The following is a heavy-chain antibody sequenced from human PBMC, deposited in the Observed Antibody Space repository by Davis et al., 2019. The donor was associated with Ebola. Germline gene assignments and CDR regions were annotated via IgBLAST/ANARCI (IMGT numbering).Heavy chain of an antibody. Sequence: MPSETLSLTCTVSFGSISSDSYYWGWIRQPPGKGLEWIGRMYYSGSTFHNPSLKSRVTISVDTSKNQFSLKLNSVTAADTAVYYCARQTYYYDSRGHSRAFQHWGQGTLVTVSS. V-gene: IGHV4-39*01. CDR2: MYYSGST. CDR3: ARQTYYYDSRGHSRAFQH. D-gene: IGHD3-22*01. CDR1: FGSISSDSYY. J-gene: IGHJ1*01.